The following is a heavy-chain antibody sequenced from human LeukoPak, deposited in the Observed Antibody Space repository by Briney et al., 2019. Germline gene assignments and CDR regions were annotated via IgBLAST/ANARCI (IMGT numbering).Heavy chain of an antibody. D-gene: IGHD1-1*01. V-gene: IGHV1-46*01. CDR2: INPSGGST. CDR1: GYTFTSYY. CDR3: ARVEAGTTGTGDYYYMDV. J-gene: IGHJ6*03. Sequence: ASVKVSCKASGYTFTSYYMHWVRQAPGQGLEWMGIINPSGGSTSYAQKFQGRVTMTRDTSTSTAYMELSSLRSEDTAVYYCARVEAGTTGTGDYYYMDVWGKGTTVTVSS.